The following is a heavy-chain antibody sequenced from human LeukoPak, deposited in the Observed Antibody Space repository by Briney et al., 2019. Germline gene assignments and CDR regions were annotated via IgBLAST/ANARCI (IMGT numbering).Heavy chain of an antibody. V-gene: IGHV3-30-3*01. CDR2: ISYDGSNK. CDR1: GFTFSSYA. Sequence: GGSLRLSCAASGFTFSSYAMHWVRQAPGKGLERVAVISYDGSNKYYADSVKGRFTISRDNSKNTLYLQMNSLRAEDTAVYYCARGAAFIVVVMAIDYWGQGTLVTVSS. CDR3: ARGAAFIVVVMAIDY. J-gene: IGHJ4*02. D-gene: IGHD3-22*01.